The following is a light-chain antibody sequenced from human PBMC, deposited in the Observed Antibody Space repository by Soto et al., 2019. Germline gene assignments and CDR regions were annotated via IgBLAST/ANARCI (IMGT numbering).Light chain of an antibody. Sequence: QSVLTQPASVSGSPGQSITISCTGTSSDIGAYNSVSWYQHHPGKAPKLIVFQVSFRPSAVSDRFSGSKSDNTASLTISGLQTADEADYYSLSYTASSTLVFGTGTKVNVL. CDR3: LSYTASSTLV. CDR1: SSDIGAYNS. V-gene: IGLV2-14*01. J-gene: IGLJ1*01. CDR2: QVS.